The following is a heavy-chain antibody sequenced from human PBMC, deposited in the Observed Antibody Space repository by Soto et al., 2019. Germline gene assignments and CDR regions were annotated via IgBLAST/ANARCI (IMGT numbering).Heavy chain of an antibody. J-gene: IGHJ4*02. Sequence: QVQLVESGGGVVQPGRSLRLSCAASGFTFSSYGMHWVRQAPGTGLEWVAVIWYDGSNKYYADSVKGRFTISRDNSKNTLYLQMNSLRAEDTAVYYCARDSVDRLYYFDYWGQGTLVTVSS. CDR1: GFTFSSYG. CDR2: IWYDGSNK. D-gene: IGHD5-12*01. V-gene: IGHV3-33*01. CDR3: ARDSVDRLYYFDY.